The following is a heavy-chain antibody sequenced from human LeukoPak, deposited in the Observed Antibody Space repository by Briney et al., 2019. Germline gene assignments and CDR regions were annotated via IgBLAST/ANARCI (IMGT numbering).Heavy chain of an antibody. CDR3: AKDRTGGASYWYFDL. D-gene: IGHD1-26*01. Sequence: GGSLSLSCAASGFTLSSYAMSWARQAPGKGREWVSGISSSGSGGNSYYAGCVKGRFTIYRDSSKNTLFLQMNNLRAEDAAIYYCAKDRTGGASYWYFDLWGRGTLVTVSS. V-gene: IGHV3-23*01. CDR1: GFTLSSYA. J-gene: IGHJ2*01. CDR2: ISSSGSGGNS.